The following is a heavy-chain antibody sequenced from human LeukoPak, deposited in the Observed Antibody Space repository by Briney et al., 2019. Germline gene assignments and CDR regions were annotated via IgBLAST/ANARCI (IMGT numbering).Heavy chain of an antibody. CDR2: IDPSDAYT. CDR3: ALGCSSTSCYWGRFAI. V-gene: IGHV5-10-1*01. J-gene: IGHJ3*02. Sequence: GESLKISSKASGYIFTIYWSSGLRQMPGKDRGWMGMIDPSDAYTNYTPSFQGHVTISADKSISPAYLQWSSLTASDTAMYYCALGCSSTSCYWGRFAIWGQGTMVTVSS. CDR1: GYIFTIYW. D-gene: IGHD2-2*01.